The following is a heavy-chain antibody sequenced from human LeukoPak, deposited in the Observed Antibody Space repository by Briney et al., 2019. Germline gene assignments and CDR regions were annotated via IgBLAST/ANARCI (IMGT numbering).Heavy chain of an antibody. J-gene: IGHJ4*02. CDR3: ARGGWIQLWPTTYYFDY. CDR2: INHSGST. V-gene: IGHV4-34*01. D-gene: IGHD5-18*01. Sequence: KPSETLSLTCAVYGGSFSGYYWSWIRQPPGKGLEWIGEINHSGSTNYNPSLKSRVTISVDTSKNQFSLKLSSVTAADTAVYHCARGGWIQLWPTTYYFDYWGQGTLVTVSS. CDR1: GGSFSGYY.